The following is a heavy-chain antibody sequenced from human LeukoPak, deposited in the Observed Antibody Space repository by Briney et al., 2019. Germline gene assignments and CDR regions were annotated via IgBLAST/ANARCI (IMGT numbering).Heavy chain of an antibody. V-gene: IGHV3-48*03. Sequence: PGGSLRLSCAASGFTFSSYEMNWVRQAPGKGLEWVSYISSSGSTIYYADSVKGRFTISRDNAKNSLYLQMNSLRAEDTAVYYCARHGPDGSGRRMDVWGQGTTVTVSS. J-gene: IGHJ6*02. D-gene: IGHD3-10*01. CDR2: ISSSGSTI. CDR3: ARHGPDGSGRRMDV. CDR1: GFTFSSYE.